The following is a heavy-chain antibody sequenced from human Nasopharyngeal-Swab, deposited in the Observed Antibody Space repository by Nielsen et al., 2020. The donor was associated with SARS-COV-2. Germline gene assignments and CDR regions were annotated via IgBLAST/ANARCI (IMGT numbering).Heavy chain of an antibody. J-gene: IGHJ5*02. Sequence: ASVTVSLQASGYTFTHYAMNWVRPAPGQGLEWMGWINTNTGNPTYAQGFTGRFVFSLDTSVSTAYLQISSLKAEDTAVYYCARGSGWNDLGWFDPWGQGTLVTVSS. CDR1: GYTFTHYA. CDR2: INTNTGNP. D-gene: IGHD1-1*01. CDR3: ARGSGWNDLGWFDP. V-gene: IGHV7-4-1*02.